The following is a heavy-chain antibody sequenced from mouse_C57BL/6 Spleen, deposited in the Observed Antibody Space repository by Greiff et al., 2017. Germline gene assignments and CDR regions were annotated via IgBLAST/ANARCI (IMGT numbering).Heavy chain of an antibody. CDR2: IDPETGGT. J-gene: IGHJ4*01. V-gene: IGHV1-15*01. CDR1: GYTFTDYE. Sequence: VKLMESGAELVRPGASVTLSCKASGYTFTDYEMHWVKQTPVHGLEWIGAIDPETGGTAYNQKFKGKAILTADKSSSTAYMELRSLTSEDSAVYYCTRDDYDGNAMDYWGQGTSVTVSS. D-gene: IGHD2-4*01. CDR3: TRDDYDGNAMDY.